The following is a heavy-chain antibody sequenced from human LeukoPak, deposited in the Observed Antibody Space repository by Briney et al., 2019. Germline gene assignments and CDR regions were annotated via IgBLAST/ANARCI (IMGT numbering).Heavy chain of an antibody. V-gene: IGHV2-5*02. CDR1: GFSLSTSGVG. J-gene: IGHJ5*02. Sequence: SGPTLVKPTQTLTLTCTFSGFSLSTSGVGVGWIRQPPGKALEWLAVIYWDDDKRYRPSLKSRLTITKDTSKNQVVLTMTNMDPVDTATYYCAHSSLEWPYNWFDPWGQGTLVTVSS. CDR3: AHSSLEWPYNWFDP. CDR2: IYWDDDK. D-gene: IGHD3-3*01.